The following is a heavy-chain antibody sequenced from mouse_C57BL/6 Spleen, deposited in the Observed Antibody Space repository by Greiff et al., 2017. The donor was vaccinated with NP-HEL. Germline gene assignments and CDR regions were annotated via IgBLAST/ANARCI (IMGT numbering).Heavy chain of an antibody. Sequence: VQLQQPGAELVRPGSSVKLSCKASGYTFTSYWMDWVKQSPGQGLEWIGNIYPSDSETHYNQKFKDKATLTVDKSSSTAYMQLSSLTSEDSAVYYCARGDGLDYWGQGTTLTVSS. CDR3: ARGDGLDY. CDR1: GYTFTSYW. CDR2: IYPSDSET. J-gene: IGHJ2*01. V-gene: IGHV1-61*01. D-gene: IGHD3-3*01.